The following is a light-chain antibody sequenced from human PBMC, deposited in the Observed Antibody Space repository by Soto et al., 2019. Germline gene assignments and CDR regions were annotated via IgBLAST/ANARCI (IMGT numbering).Light chain of an antibody. CDR3: PSYDGRWSVV. CDR1: SSNIGAGYD. V-gene: IGLV1-40*01. Sequence: QSVLTQPPSVSGAAGQRVTISCTGSSSNIGAGYDVHWYQQLPGTTPKLLICENTHRTSGVPERFSGSKSATSASLAISGLHAGEAGDYYSPSYDGRWSVVFGGGTKLTVL. J-gene: IGLJ2*01. CDR2: ENT.